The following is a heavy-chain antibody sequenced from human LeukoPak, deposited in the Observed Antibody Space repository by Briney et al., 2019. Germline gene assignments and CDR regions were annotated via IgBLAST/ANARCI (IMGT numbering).Heavy chain of an antibody. CDR1: GFTVSSNY. D-gene: IGHD7-27*01. J-gene: IGHJ4*02. V-gene: IGHV3-66*01. Sequence: PGGSLRLSCAASGFTVSSNYMSWVRQAPGKGLEWVSVIYSGGSTYYADSVKGRFTISRDNSKNTLYLQMNSLRAEDTAVYYCARDLVTGDRESQDYWGQGTLVTVSS. CDR2: IYSGGST. CDR3: ARDLVTGDRESQDY.